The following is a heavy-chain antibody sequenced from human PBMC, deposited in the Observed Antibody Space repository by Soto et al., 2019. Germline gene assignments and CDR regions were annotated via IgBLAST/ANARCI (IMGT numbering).Heavy chain of an antibody. CDR1: GFTFTSYA. D-gene: IGHD5-18*01. CDR3: SRESEYTYGFALDY. J-gene: IGHJ4*02. V-gene: IGHV1-3*04. Sequence: QVQLVQSGAEVKKPGASVKVSCKPPGFTFTSYAMHWVRQAPRQRLEWMGWINTGNGHTKYSQKFQGRVTSTRDTSVSTVYMELSSPSSEDTAVYYGSRESEYTYGFALDYWGQGTLVTVSS. CDR2: INTGNGHT.